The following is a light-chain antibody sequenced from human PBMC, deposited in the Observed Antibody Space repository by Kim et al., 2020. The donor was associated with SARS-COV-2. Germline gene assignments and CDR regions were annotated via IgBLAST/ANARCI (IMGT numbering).Light chain of an antibody. V-gene: IGLV2-14*03. J-gene: IGLJ2*01. CDR1: SSDVGGYNY. CDR2: DVS. CDR3: SSYTSSSTVV. Sequence: GQSITISCTGTSSDVGGYNYVSWYQQHPGNAPKLMIYDVSNWPSGVSNRFSGSKSGNTASLTISGLQAEDEADYYCSSYTSSSTVVFGGGTKLTVL.